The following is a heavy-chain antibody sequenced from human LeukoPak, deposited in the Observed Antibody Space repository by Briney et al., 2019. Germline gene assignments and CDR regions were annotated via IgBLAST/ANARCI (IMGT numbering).Heavy chain of an antibody. D-gene: IGHD5-18*01. CDR3: AKRLHSGRIGHLDAFDI. V-gene: IGHV3-9*01. Sequence: GRSLRLSCAASGFTFDDYAMHWVRQAPGKGLEWVSGISWNSGSIGYADSVKGRFTISRDNAKNTLYLQMNSLRAEDTAVYYCAKRLHSGRIGHLDAFDIWGQGTMVTVSS. J-gene: IGHJ3*02. CDR1: GFTFDDYA. CDR2: ISWNSGSI.